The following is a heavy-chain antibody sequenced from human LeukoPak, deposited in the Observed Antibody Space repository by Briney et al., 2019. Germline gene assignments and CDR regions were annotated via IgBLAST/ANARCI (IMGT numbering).Heavy chain of an antibody. V-gene: IGHV3-11*01. CDR2: ITSTGSNI. D-gene: IGHD1-26*01. Sequence: KTGGSLRLSCIASGFTFNAYHMSWIRQAPGKGLEWVSYITSTGSNIYYADSVKDRFTISRDNAKNSLYLQMNSLRADDTAVYFCARDSYASGSDYWGQGTLVTVAS. CDR1: GFTFNAYH. J-gene: IGHJ4*02. CDR3: ARDSYASGSDY.